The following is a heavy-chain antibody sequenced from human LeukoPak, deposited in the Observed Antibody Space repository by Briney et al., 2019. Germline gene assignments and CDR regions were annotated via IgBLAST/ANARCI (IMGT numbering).Heavy chain of an antibody. CDR2: IYTSGST. CDR3: ARLTAIRFLEWLPHRYFDY. D-gene: IGHD3-3*01. J-gene: IGHJ4*02. Sequence: PSETLSLTCTVSGGSISSYYWSWLRQPAGKGLEWIGRIYTSGSTNYNPSLKSRVTMSVDTSKNQFSLKLSSVTAADTAVYYCARLTAIRFLEWLPHRYFDYWGQGTLVTVSS. V-gene: IGHV4-4*07. CDR1: GGSISSYY.